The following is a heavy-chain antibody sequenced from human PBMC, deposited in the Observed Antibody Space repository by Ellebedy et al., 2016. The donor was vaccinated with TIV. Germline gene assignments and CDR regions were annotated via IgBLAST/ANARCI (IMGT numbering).Heavy chain of an antibody. V-gene: IGHV4-59*08. D-gene: IGHD1-1*01. Sequence: SETLSLTCAVSGVSISSSYWTWIRQPPGRALECIGYFYYSVNTNYSPSLKSRVTISVDTSKNQFSLKLSSVTAADTAAYFCATYTMGRLEYWGQGTLVTVSS. CDR1: GVSISSSY. J-gene: IGHJ4*02. CDR2: FYYSVNT. CDR3: ATYTMGRLEY.